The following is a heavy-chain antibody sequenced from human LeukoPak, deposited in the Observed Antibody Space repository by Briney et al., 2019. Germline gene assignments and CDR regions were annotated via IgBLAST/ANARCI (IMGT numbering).Heavy chain of an antibody. Sequence: GGSLRLSCAASGVSFSGPAIHWVRQASGKGLEWVGSIRSKANKYATAYAASVKGRFTVSTDDSKNTPYLQMNSLKTEDTAVYFCTSLYNSAFVIWGQGKMVTVPS. CDR1: GVSFSGPA. J-gene: IGHJ3*02. CDR2: IRSKANKYAT. D-gene: IGHD1-1*01. V-gene: IGHV3-73*01. CDR3: TSLYNSAFVI.